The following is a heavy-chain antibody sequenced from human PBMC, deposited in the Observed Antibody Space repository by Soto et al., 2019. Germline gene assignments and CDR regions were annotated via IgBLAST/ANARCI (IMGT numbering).Heavy chain of an antibody. CDR1: GGSFSSSA. CDR2: IIPIFGTT. Sequence: QVQLVQSGAEVKKPGSSVKVSCRSSGGSFSSSAISWVRQAPGQGLEWMGGIIPIFGTTNYAQRFQGTVTISADESTPTDYMELDSLRSEDTAVYYCARGDFYDRTGYFHPLENFYYYGMDVWGQGTTVTVSS. CDR3: ARGDFYDRTGYFHPLENFYYYGMDV. V-gene: IGHV1-69*01. D-gene: IGHD3-22*01. J-gene: IGHJ6*02.